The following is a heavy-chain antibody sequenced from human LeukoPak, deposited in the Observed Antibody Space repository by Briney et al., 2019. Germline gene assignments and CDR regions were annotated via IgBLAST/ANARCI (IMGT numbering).Heavy chain of an antibody. V-gene: IGHV3-23*01. CDR3: AKRPATLMDGVYYYGMDV. D-gene: IGHD1-26*01. CDR1: GFTFSSYW. Sequence: SGGSLRLSCAASGFTFSSYWMSWVRQAPGKGLEWVSAVSASADSTYYADSVKGRFTISRDNSKNTLFLQMNSLRAEDTAVYYCAKRPATLMDGVYYYGMDVWGQGTTVTVSS. CDR2: VSASADST. J-gene: IGHJ6*02.